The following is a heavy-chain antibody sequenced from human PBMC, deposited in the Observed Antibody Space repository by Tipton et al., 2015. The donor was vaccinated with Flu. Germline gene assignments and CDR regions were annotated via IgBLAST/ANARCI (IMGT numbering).Heavy chain of an antibody. CDR2: SHHTGST. CDR1: GFTFSTYS. J-gene: IGHJ5*02. V-gene: IGHV4-59*08. Sequence: LRLSCAASGFTFSTYSMSWVRQSAGKGLEWIGNSHHTGSTYRNPSLKSRVIISVDRSKNQFSLKLTSVTAADTAVYYCARRDFSNYVSEPKNWFDPWGQGTLVTVSS. D-gene: IGHD4-11*01. CDR3: ARRDFSNYVSEPKNWFDP.